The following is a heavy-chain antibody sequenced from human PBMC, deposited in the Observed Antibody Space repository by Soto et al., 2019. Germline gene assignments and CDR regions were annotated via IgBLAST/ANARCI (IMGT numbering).Heavy chain of an antibody. CDR3: ARPQGSSTSLEIYYYYYYGMEV. CDR1: GGTFSSYA. CDR2: IIPISGTA. D-gene: IGHD2-2*01. J-gene: IGHJ6*02. V-gene: IGHV1-69*01. Sequence: QVQLVQSGAEVKKPGSSVKVSCKASGGTFSSYAISWVRQAPGQGLEWMGGIIPISGTANYTQKFQGRVMITADETTSTAYMELSSLRSEDTAVYYCARPQGSSTSLEIYYYYYYGMEVWGQGTRVTVSS.